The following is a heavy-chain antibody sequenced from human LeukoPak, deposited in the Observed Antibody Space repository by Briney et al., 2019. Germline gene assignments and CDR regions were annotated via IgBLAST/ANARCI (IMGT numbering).Heavy chain of an antibody. V-gene: IGHV4-34*01. D-gene: IGHD3-22*01. CDR1: GGSFSGYY. CDR2: INHSGST. J-gene: IGHJ4*02. Sequence: PSETLSLTCAVYGGSFSGYYWSWIRQPPGKGLKWIGEINHSGSTNYNPSLKSRVTISVDTSKNQFSLKLSSVTAADTAVYYCARGWGSGYYRHFDYWGQGTLVTVSS. CDR3: ARGWGSGYYRHFDY.